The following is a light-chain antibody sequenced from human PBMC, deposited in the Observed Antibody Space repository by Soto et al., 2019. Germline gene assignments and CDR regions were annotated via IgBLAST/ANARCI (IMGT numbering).Light chain of an antibody. J-gene: IGKJ2*01. CDR2: DAS. CDR1: QSVTNS. CDR3: QQRRNWPRT. V-gene: IGKV3-11*01. Sequence: EIVLAQSPATLSLSPGERATLSCRASQSVTNSLVWFQQKPGQAPRLLIYDASNRATDIPPRFSGSGSGTEFTLTISSLEPEDVAVYYCQQRRNWPRTFGQGTKLEIK.